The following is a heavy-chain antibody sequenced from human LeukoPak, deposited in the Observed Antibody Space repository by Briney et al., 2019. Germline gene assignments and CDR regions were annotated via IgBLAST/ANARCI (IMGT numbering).Heavy chain of an antibody. CDR3: AKDRAGYSSGYDY. J-gene: IGHJ4*02. CDR2: ISGSGIDA. V-gene: IGHV3-23*01. CDR1: GFMFSSYG. Sequence: GGSLRLSCAASGFMFSSYGMNWVRQAPGKGMEWVAGISGSGIDADYGDSVKGRFTISRDNAKNSLYLQMNSLRAEDTALYYCAKDRAGYSSGYDYWGQGTLVTVSS. D-gene: IGHD6-19*01.